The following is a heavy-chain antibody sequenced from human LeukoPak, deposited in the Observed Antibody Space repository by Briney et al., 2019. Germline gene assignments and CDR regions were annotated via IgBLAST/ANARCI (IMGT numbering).Heavy chain of an antibody. J-gene: IGHJ4*02. CDR3: GRLFRSGSYYTSLDY. Sequence: SETLSLTCTVSGGSISSYYWTWIRQPPGKGREWIGYIYYTGSTNYNPSLKSRVTISVDTSKNQFSLKLSSVTAADTAVYYCGRLFRSGSYYTSLDYWGQGTLVTVSS. CDR1: GGSISSYY. D-gene: IGHD3-10*01. V-gene: IGHV4-59*08. CDR2: IYYTGST.